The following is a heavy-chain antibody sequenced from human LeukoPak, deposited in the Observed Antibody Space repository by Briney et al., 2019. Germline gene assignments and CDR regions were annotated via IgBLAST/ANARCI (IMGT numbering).Heavy chain of an antibody. V-gene: IGHV4-59*08. CDR3: ASLVPVRDDY. J-gene: IGHJ4*02. CDR1: GGSINTYY. Sequence: PSETLSLTCTVSGGSINTYYWSWIRQPPGKGLEWIGYIYYSGSTNYNPSLKSRITISVDTSKNQFSLKLSSVTAADTAVYYCASLVPVRDDYWGQGTLVTVSS. CDR2: IYYSGST. D-gene: IGHD3-10*01.